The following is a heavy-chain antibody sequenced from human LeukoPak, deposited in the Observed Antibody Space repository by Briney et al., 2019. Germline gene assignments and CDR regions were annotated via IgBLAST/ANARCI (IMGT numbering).Heavy chain of an antibody. CDR2: IIPIFGTA. D-gene: IGHD6-13*01. V-gene: IGHV1-69*13. CDR3: TRGPGSTWYSDY. CDR1: GGTFSSYA. J-gene: IGHJ4*02. Sequence: ASVKVSCKASGGTFSSYAISWVRQAPGQGLEWMGGIIPIFGTANYAQKFQGRVTITADESTSTAYMELSSLRSEDTAVYYCTRGPGSTWYSDYWGQGTLVTVSS.